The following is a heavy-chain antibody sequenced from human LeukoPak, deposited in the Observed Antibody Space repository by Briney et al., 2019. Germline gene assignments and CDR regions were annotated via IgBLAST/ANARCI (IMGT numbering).Heavy chain of an antibody. CDR1: GGSISSYY. Sequence: SETLSLTCTVSGGSISSYYWSWLRQPPGKGLEWVGYIYYSGSTNYNPSLKSRVTISVDTSKNQFSLKLSSVTAADTAVYYCAREAGYCSGGSCYGAWFDYWGQGTLVTVSS. CDR3: AREAGYCSGGSCYGAWFDY. CDR2: IYYSGST. V-gene: IGHV4-59*01. D-gene: IGHD2-15*01. J-gene: IGHJ4*02.